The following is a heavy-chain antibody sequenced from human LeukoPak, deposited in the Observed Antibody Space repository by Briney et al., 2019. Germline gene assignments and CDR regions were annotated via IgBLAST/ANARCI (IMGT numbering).Heavy chain of an antibody. CDR3: ARAYGRGSGYSL. J-gene: IGHJ4*02. CDR1: GFTFSSDD. V-gene: IGHV3-13*01. Sequence: GGSLRLSCAASGFTFSSDDMHWVRQATGKGLEWVSAIGTAGDTYYPGSVKGRFTISRENAKNSLYLQMNSLRAGDTALYYCARAYGRGSGYSLWGQGTLVTVSS. CDR2: IGTAGDT. D-gene: IGHD3-22*01.